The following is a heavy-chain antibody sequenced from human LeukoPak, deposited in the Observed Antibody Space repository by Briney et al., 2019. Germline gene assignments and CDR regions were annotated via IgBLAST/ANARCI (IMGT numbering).Heavy chain of an antibody. V-gene: IGHV4-34*01. CDR2: INHSGST. D-gene: IGHD3-10*01. CDR3: ARRRQRAGPSFDY. CDR1: GGSFSGYY. Sequence: PSETLSLTCAVYGGSFSGYYWSWIRQPPGKGLEWIGEINHSGSTNYNPSLKSRVTISVDTSKNQFSLKLSSVTAADTAVYYCARRRQRAGPSFDYWGQGTLVTVSS. J-gene: IGHJ4*02.